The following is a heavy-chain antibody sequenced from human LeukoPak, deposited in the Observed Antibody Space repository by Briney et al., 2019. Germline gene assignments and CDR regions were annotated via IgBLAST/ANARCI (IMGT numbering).Heavy chain of an antibody. V-gene: IGHV3-30*02. CDR2: IRYDGNDK. CDR3: VKDLMRDRWFGES. J-gene: IGHJ5*02. D-gene: IGHD3-10*01. CDR1: GFTFSYYG. Sequence: TGGSLRLSCAASGFTFSYYGMHWVRQAPGKGLEWMAFIRYDGNDKFYADSVKGRFTISRDTSRNTLYLQMNSLRLEDTAINYCVKDLMRDRWFGESWGQGTLVTVSS.